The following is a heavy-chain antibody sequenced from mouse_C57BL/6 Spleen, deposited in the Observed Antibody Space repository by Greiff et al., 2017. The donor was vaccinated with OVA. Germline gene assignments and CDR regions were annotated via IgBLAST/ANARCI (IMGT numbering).Heavy chain of an antibody. D-gene: IGHD2-4*01. Sequence: VQLQQPGAELVKPGASVKMSCKASGYTFTSYWITWVKQRPGQGLEWIGDIYPGSGSTNYNEKFKSKATLTVDTSSSTAYMQLSSLTSEDSAVYYCARTEGYDYSWFAYWGQGTLVTVSA. J-gene: IGHJ3*01. CDR1: GYTFTSYW. CDR2: IYPGSGST. V-gene: IGHV1-55*01. CDR3: ARTEGYDYSWFAY.